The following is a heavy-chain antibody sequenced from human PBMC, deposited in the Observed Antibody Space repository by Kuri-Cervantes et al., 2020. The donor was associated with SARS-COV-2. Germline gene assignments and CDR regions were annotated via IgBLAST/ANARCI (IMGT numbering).Heavy chain of an antibody. CDR2: IDPSDSYT. J-gene: IGHJ3*02. CDR1: GYSFTSYW. CDR3: TSPRYYYDSSGDDHAFDI. D-gene: IGHD3-22*01. V-gene: IGHV5-10-1*01. Sequence: GGSLRLSCKGSGYSFTSYWISWVRQIPGKGLEWMGRIDPSDSYTNYSPSFQGHVTISADKSISTAYLQWSSPKASDTAMYYCTSPRYYYDSSGDDHAFDIWGQGTMVTVSS.